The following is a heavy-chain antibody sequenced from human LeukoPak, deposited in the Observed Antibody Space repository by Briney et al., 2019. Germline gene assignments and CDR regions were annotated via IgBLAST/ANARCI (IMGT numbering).Heavy chain of an antibody. CDR2: IYTSGST. J-gene: IGHJ4*02. D-gene: IGHD4-17*01. Sequence: SETLTLTCTASGGSISSYYWSWIRQPAGKGLEWIGRIYTSGSTNYNPSLKSRVTMSVDTSTNQFSLKLSSVTAADTAVYYCARDYGDYYYFDYWGQGTLVTVSS. CDR3: ARDYGDYYYFDY. CDR1: GGSISSYY. V-gene: IGHV4-4*07.